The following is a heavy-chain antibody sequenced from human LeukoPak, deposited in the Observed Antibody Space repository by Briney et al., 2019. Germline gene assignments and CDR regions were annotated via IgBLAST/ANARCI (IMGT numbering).Heavy chain of an antibody. J-gene: IGHJ4*01. CDR1: GFTFSSYD. D-gene: IGHD2-15*01. Sequence: GGSLRLSCEAPGFTFSSYDMHWVRQAPGKGLEWVAAISFDGTNKLYADSVKGRFTISRDNSKNTMDLQMNGLIPEYSGLYYCVRPERSEPHSCYYWGHGGPRSVSS. CDR2: ISFDGTNK. CDR3: VRPERSEPHSCYY. V-gene: IGHV3-30-3*01.